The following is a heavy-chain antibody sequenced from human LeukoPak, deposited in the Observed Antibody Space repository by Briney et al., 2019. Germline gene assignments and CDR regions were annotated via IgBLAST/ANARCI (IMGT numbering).Heavy chain of an antibody. Sequence: SGGSLRLSCSASGFILRSHAMHWVRQAPGKGLEYVSRISDNGGSTYYADSVKGRFTISRDNSKNPLYLQMSSLRAVDTAVYYCVKDNEAGGSPFDRWGQGTLVTVSS. J-gene: IGHJ4*02. D-gene: IGHD1-1*01. CDR3: VKDNEAGGSPFDR. CDR1: GFILRSHA. V-gene: IGHV3-64D*06. CDR2: ISDNGGST.